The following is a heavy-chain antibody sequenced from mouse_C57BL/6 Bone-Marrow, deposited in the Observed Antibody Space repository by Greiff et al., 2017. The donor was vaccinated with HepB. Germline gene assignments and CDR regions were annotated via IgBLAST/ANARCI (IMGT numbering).Heavy chain of an antibody. CDR3: ARLTRYFDY. CDR1: GYSFTSYY. Sequence: VQLKQSGPELVKPGASVKISCKASGYSFTSYYIHWVKQRPGQGLEWIGWIYPGSGNTKYNEKFKGKATLTADTSSSTAYMQLSSLTSEDSAVYYCARLTRYFDYWGQGTTLTVSS. J-gene: IGHJ2*01. V-gene: IGHV1-66*01. CDR2: IYPGSGNT. D-gene: IGHD4-1*01.